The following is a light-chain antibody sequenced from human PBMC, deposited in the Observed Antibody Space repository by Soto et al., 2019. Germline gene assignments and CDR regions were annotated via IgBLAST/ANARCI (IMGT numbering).Light chain of an antibody. CDR1: QSVSSN. J-gene: IGKJ2*01. CDR3: QQYNKWPYT. Sequence: EIVMTQSPATLSVSPGETVNLSCRASQSVSSNFAWYRQKPGQAPTLVIYRASTRATGIPARFSGSGSGTEFTLTISGLQSEDFVVYYCQQYNKWPYTFGQGTKLEIK. CDR2: RAS. V-gene: IGKV3-15*01.